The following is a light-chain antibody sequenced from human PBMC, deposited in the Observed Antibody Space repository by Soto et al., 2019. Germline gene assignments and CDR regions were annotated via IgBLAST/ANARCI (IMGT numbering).Light chain of an antibody. CDR3: QQYNSYSQT. CDR1: ESISSW. Sequence: DIQITQSPSFVSAAVWDRISITCVANESISSWLAWYQQKPGKAPKLLIYDASSLESGVPSRFSGSGSGTEFTLTISSLQPDDFATYYCQQYNSYSQTFGQGTKVDIK. CDR2: DAS. J-gene: IGKJ1*01. V-gene: IGKV1-5*01.